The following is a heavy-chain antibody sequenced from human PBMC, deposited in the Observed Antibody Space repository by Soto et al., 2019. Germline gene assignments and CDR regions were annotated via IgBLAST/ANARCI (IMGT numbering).Heavy chain of an antibody. J-gene: IGHJ4*02. CDR1: GFTFSSYA. CDR3: AKDLSDYDILTGYFGY. V-gene: IGHV3-23*01. CDR2: ISGSGGST. Sequence: EVQLLESGGGVVQPGGSLRLSCAASGFTFSSYAMSWVRQAPGKGLEWVSAISGSGGSTYYADSVKGRFTISRDNSKNTLYLQMNSLRAEDTAVYYCAKDLSDYDILTGYFGYWGQGTLVTVSS. D-gene: IGHD3-9*01.